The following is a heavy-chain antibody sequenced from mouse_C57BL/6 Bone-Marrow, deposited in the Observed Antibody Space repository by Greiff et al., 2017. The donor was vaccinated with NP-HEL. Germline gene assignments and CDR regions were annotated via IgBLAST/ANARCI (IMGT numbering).Heavy chain of an antibody. CDR2: INPNYGTT. V-gene: IGHV1-39*01. D-gene: IGHD1-1*01. Sequence: EVQLQESGPELVKPGASVKISCKASGYSFTDYNMNWVKQSNGKSLEWIGVINPNYGTTSYNQKFKGKATLTVDQSSSTAYMQLNSLTSEDSAVYYCAREVYYYGSSYRGAMDYWGQGTSVTVSS. CDR3: AREVYYYGSSYRGAMDY. J-gene: IGHJ4*01. CDR1: GYSFTDYN.